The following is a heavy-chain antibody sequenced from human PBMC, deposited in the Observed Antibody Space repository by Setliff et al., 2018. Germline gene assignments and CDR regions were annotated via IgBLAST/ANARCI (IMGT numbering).Heavy chain of an antibody. D-gene: IGHD6-13*01. CDR1: GGSITSYY. CDR3: ARDTPHDPVSSNWYRNWFDP. CDR2: ILSSGGT. V-gene: IGHV4-4*08. Sequence: SETLSLTCTVSGGSITSYYWSWIRQPPGKGLEWIGHILSSGGTNYNPSLKNRVSISLDTSKNQFSMNLNSVTAADTAVYFCARDTPHDPVSSNWYRNWFDPWGQGILVTVSS. J-gene: IGHJ5*02.